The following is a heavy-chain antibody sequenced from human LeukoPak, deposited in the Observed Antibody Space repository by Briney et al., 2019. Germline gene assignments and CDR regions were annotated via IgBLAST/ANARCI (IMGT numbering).Heavy chain of an antibody. CDR2: IYYSGST. J-gene: IGHJ4*02. Sequence: PSETLSLTCTVSGGSISSYYWSWIRQPPGKGLEWIGYIYYSGSTNYNPSLKSRVTISVDTSKNQFSLKLSSVTAADTAVYYCARERHYYDSSGYSYYFDYWGQGTLGTVSS. D-gene: IGHD3-22*01. CDR3: ARERHYYDSSGYSYYFDY. CDR1: GGSISSYY. V-gene: IGHV4-59*01.